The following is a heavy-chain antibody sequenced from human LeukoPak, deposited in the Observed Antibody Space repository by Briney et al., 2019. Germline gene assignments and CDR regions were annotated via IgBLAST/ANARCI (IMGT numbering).Heavy chain of an antibody. CDR2: IHYSGST. J-gene: IGHJ5*02. V-gene: IGHV4-39*01. D-gene: IGHD2-15*01. CDR1: GDSISSRSYY. CDR3: ARALGYCSGGSCTRGYNWFDP. Sequence: SETLSLTCTVSGDSISSRSYYWDWIRQPPGKGLEWIGSIHYSGSTYYNPSLKSRVTISVDTSMNQFSLKLSFVTTADTAVYYCARALGYCSGGSCTRGYNWFDPWGQGTLVTVPS.